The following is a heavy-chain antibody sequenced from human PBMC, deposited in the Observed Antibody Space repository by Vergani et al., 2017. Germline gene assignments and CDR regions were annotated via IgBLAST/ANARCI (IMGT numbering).Heavy chain of an antibody. Sequence: EVQLVESGGGLVQPGGSLRLSRAASGPSLSRFRMSWVRLAPEKGLGWVAEISSDGSATSYVDSVKGRFTISRDNTENSLSLQMSGLRVEDTAVYYCVRLPRGPWNFDLWGRGTLVTVSS. V-gene: IGHV3-7*01. CDR2: ISSDGSAT. CDR3: VRLPRGPWNFDL. CDR1: GPSLSRFR. J-gene: IGHJ2*01.